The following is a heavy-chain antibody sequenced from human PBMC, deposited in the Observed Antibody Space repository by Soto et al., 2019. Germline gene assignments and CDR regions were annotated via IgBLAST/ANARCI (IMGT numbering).Heavy chain of an antibody. CDR1: GFIFGDYT. D-gene: IGHD3-22*01. CDR2: IRTKGNGGTP. CDR3: TTRASHYYDSSGYYGPFDY. J-gene: IGHJ4*02. Sequence: PGGSLRLSCTASGFIFGDYTMSWCRQAPGKGLEWVGFIRTKGNGGTPEYAASVKGRFSISRDDSKSIAYLQMNSLKTEDTAVYYCTTRASHYYDSSGYYGPFDYWGQGTLVTVSS. V-gene: IGHV3-49*03.